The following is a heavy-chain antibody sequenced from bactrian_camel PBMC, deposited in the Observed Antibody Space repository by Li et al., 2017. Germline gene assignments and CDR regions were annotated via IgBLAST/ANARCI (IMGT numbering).Heavy chain of an antibody. CDR1: GTGDGSELKC. CDR3: ALYEAYGGKCSFREDFYDY. J-gene: IGHJ4*01. CDR2: IYNGDGSA. Sequence: DVQLVESGGGSVQAGGSLTLSCAAPGTGDGSELKCMAWFRQAPGQEREGVAAIYNGDGSAIYTDSAKGRFAISQDNARLMWYLQMNSLKPEDTAMYYCALYEAYGGKCSFREDFYDYWGPGTQVTVS. V-gene: IGHV3S32*01. D-gene: IGHD6*01.